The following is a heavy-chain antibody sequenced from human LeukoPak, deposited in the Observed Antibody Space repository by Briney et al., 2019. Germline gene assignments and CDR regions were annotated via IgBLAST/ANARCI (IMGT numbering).Heavy chain of an antibody. V-gene: IGHV1-18*04. CDR2: ISPYNGNT. D-gene: IGHD3-16*02. Sequence: ASVKVSCKASGYTFTSYGISWVRQAPGQGLEWMGSISPYNGNTKYAENLQGRVIMTTDTSTCTAYMELRSLRSDDTAVFYCARDQYDSVWGSYRPYFDYWGQGTLVTVSS. CDR1: GYTFTSYG. CDR3: ARDQYDSVWGSYRPYFDY. J-gene: IGHJ4*02.